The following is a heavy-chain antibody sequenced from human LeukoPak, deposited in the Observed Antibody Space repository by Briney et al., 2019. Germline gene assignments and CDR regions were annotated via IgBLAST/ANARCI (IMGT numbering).Heavy chain of an antibody. Sequence: SETLSLTCAVYGGSFSGYYWSWIRQPPGKGLEWIGEINHSGSTNYNPSLKSRVTISVDTSKNQFSLKLSSVTAADTAVYYCARGGNYYGSSGYYTLIPNPYYFDYWGQGTLVTVSS. CDR3: ARGGNYYGSSGYYTLIPNPYYFDY. J-gene: IGHJ4*02. V-gene: IGHV4-34*01. CDR2: INHSGST. CDR1: GGSFSGYY. D-gene: IGHD3-22*01.